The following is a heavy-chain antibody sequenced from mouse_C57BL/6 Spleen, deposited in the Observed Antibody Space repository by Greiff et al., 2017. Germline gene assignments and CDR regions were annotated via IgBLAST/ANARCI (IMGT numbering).Heavy chain of an antibody. CDR2: INPSSGYT. Sequence: QVQLKQSGAELAKPGASVKLSCKASGYTFTSYWMHWVKQRPGQGLEWIGYINPSSGYTKYNQKFKDKATLTADKSSSTAYMQLSSLTYEDSAVYYCADNYYGSSLDYWGQGTTLTVSS. D-gene: IGHD1-1*01. V-gene: IGHV1-7*01. J-gene: IGHJ2*01. CDR3: ADNYYGSSLDY. CDR1: GYTFTSYW.